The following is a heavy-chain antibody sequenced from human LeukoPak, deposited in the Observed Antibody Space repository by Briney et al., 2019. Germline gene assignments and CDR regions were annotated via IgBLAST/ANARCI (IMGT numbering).Heavy chain of an antibody. Sequence: SETLSLTCTVSGGSISSSSYYWGWIRQPPGKGLEWIGSIYYSGSTYYNPSLKSRVTISVDTSKNQFSLKLSSVTAADTAVYYCARHGYCSSTSCYTRTGVWYYFDYWGQGTLVTVSS. CDR1: GGSISSSSYY. V-gene: IGHV4-39*01. D-gene: IGHD2-2*02. CDR2: IYYSGST. CDR3: ARHGYCSSTSCYTRTGVWYYFDY. J-gene: IGHJ4*02.